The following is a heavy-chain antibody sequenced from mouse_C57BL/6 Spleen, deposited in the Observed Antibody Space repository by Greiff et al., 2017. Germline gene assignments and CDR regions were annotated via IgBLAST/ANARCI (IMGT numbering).Heavy chain of an antibody. CDR2: IYPGDGDT. CDR1: GYAFSSSW. V-gene: IGHV1-82*01. J-gene: IGHJ4*01. CDR3: ARSIYYGTSYYAMDY. D-gene: IGHD2-1*01. Sequence: VQLQQSGPELVKPGASVKISCKASGYAFSSSWMNWVKQRPGKGLEWIGRIYPGDGDTNYNGKFKGKATLTADKSSSTAYMQLSSLTSEDSAFYFCARSIYYGTSYYAMDYWGQGTSVTVSS.